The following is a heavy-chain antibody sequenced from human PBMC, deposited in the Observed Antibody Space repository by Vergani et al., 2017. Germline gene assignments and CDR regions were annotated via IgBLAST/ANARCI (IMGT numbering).Heavy chain of an antibody. Sequence: EVQLVQSGAEVTKPGESLKISCKGSGYSFTRYWIGWVRQMPGKGLEWMGIIYPCDSDTRYSPSFQDQVTISADKSISTAYLQWSSLKASDTAMYYCAISNDYGDHDFDYWGQGTLVTVSS. CDR2: IYPCDSDT. CDR1: GYSFTRYW. CDR3: AISNDYGDHDFDY. D-gene: IGHD4-17*01. V-gene: IGHV5-51*03. J-gene: IGHJ4*02.